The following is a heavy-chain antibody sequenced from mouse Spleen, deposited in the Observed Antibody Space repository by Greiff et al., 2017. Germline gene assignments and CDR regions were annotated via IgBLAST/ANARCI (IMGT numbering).Heavy chain of an antibody. V-gene: IGHV1-69*01. Sequence: QVQLQQPGAELVMPGASVKLSCKASGYTFTSYWMHWVKQRPGQGLEWIGEIDPSDSYTNYNQKFKGKATLTVDKSSSTAYMQLSSLTSEDSAVYYCARRGFDYWGQGTTLTVSS. CDR1: GYTFTSYW. CDR3: ARRGFDY. CDR2: IDPSDSYT. J-gene: IGHJ2*01.